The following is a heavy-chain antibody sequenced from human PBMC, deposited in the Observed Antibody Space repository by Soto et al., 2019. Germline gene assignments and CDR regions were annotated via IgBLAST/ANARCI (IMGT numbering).Heavy chain of an antibody. Sequence: QVQLQESGPGLVKPSQTLSLTCTVSGGSINSADHYWSWIRQPPGKGLEWIGYIYSSGSTYYTPSLKRRLTISTEPSKNPFSLKLSSVTAADTAMYYCAAYGGNSAGNWFDPWGQGTLVTVSS. CDR1: GGSINSADHY. CDR3: AAYGGNSAGNWFDP. V-gene: IGHV4-30-4*01. J-gene: IGHJ5*02. D-gene: IGHD4-17*01. CDR2: IYSSGST.